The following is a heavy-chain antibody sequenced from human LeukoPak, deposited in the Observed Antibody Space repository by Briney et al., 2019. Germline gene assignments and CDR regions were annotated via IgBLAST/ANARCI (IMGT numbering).Heavy chain of an antibody. J-gene: IGHJ4*02. CDR1: GYTYTGYY. Sequence: ASVKVSCKASGYTYTGYYMHWVRQAPGKGLEWMGGFDPEDGETIYAQKFQGRVTMTEDTSTDTAYMELSSLRSEDTAVYYCVCIAAAGPGAYYFDYWGQGTLVTVSS. D-gene: IGHD6-13*01. V-gene: IGHV1-24*01. CDR2: FDPEDGET. CDR3: VCIAAAGPGAYYFDY.